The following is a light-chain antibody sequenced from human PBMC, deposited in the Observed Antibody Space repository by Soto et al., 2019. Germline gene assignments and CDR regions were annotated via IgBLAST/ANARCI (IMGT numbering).Light chain of an antibody. J-gene: IGKJ4*01. CDR1: QSVSSEK. Sequence: EIVLTQSPGTLSLSPVSRASLSCRVSQSVSSEKLAWYQQKPGQAPRLLIFGASGRATGIPERFSGSGSGTDFSLTISRLEPEDSAVYYCQQYGSSLLTFGGGTKVDIK. CDR2: GAS. V-gene: IGKV3-20*01. CDR3: QQYGSSLLT.